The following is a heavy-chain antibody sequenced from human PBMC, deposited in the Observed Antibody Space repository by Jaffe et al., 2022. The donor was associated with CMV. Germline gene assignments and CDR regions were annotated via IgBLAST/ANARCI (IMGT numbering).Heavy chain of an antibody. CDR1: GFTVSSNY. J-gene: IGHJ4*02. CDR3: ARERDDYGDNGAFDY. CDR2: IYSGGST. D-gene: IGHD4-17*01. Sequence: EVQLVESGGGLVQPGGSLRLSCAASGFTVSSNYMSWVRQAPGKGLEWVSVIYSGGSTYYADSVKGRFTISRDNSKNTLYLQMNSLRAEDTAVYYCARERDDYGDNGAFDYWGQGTLVTVSS. V-gene: IGHV3-66*01.